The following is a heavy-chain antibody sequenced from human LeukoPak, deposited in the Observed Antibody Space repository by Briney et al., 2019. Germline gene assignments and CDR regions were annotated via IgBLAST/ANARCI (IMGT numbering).Heavy chain of an antibody. CDR1: GFTFSSHA. CDR3: TTAPSGGSSFDY. D-gene: IGHD1-26*01. J-gene: IGHJ4*02. Sequence: GGSLRLSCAASGFTFSSHAMSWVRQAPGKGLEWVGRIKSKTDGGTTDYAAPVKGRFTISRDDSKNTLYLQMNSLKTEDTAVYYCTTAPSGGSSFDYWGQGTLVTVSS. CDR2: IKSKTDGGTT. V-gene: IGHV3-15*01.